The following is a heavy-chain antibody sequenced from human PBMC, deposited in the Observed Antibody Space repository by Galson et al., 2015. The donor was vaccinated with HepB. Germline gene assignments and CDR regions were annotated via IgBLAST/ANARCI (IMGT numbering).Heavy chain of an antibody. Sequence: SLRLSCAASGFTFSSYAMHWVRQAPGKGLEYVSAISSNGGSTYYADSVKGRFTISRDNSKNTLYLQMSSLRAEDTALYYCVKDTYYDDSSGQFDYWGQGTLVTVSS. CDR2: ISSNGGST. CDR1: GFTFSSYA. D-gene: IGHD3-22*01. J-gene: IGHJ4*02. V-gene: IGHV3-64D*06. CDR3: VKDTYYDDSSGQFDY.